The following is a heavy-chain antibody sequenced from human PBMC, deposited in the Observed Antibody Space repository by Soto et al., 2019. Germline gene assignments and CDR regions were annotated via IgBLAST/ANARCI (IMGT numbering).Heavy chain of an antibody. V-gene: IGHV1-18*01. CDR1: GYTFTSYG. CDR3: ARTPTRHYYGSGSYLQ. CDR2: ISAYNGNT. J-gene: IGHJ4*02. D-gene: IGHD3-10*01. Sequence: ASVKVSCKASGYTFTSYGISWVRQAPGQGLEWMGWISAYNGNTNYAQKLQGRVTMTTDTSTSTAYMELRSLRSDDTAVYYCARTPTRHYYGSGSYLQWGQGTPVTVSS.